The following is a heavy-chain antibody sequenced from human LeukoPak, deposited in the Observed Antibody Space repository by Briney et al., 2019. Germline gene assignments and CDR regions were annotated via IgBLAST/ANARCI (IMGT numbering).Heavy chain of an antibody. J-gene: IGHJ6*03. Sequence: PGGPLSLSCAVSGFPFSDFAMSWVRQAPGKGLEWVSTISGGGDNTYFADSVKGRFTISRDNSMNTLFLQMVSLRAEDTAVYYCAKFEGALLGNYYMDVWGKGTTVTVSS. CDR2: ISGGGDNT. V-gene: IGHV3-23*01. CDR3: AKFEGALLGNYYMDV. CDR1: GFPFSDFA.